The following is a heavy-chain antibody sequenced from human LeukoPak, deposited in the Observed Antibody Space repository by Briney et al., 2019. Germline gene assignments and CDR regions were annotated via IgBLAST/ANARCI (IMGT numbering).Heavy chain of an antibody. D-gene: IGHD3-10*01. CDR2: IYTSGST. CDR3: ARDKSRTYGSADAFDI. CDR1: GGSFSGYY. Sequence: SSETLSLTCAVYGGSFSGYYWSWIRQPAGKGLEWIGRIYTSGSTNYNPSLKSRVTMSVDTSKKQFSLKLSSVTAADTAVYYCARDKSRTYGSADAFDIWGQGTMVTVSS. V-gene: IGHV4-4*07. J-gene: IGHJ3*02.